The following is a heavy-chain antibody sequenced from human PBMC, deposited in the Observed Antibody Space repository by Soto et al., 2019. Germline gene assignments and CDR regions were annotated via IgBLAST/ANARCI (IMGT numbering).Heavy chain of an antibody. CDR3: AREDGDYHLDY. J-gene: IGHJ4*02. Sequence: PSETLSLTCTVSGGSISSYYWSWIRQPPGKGLEWIGYIYYSGSTNYNPSLKSRVTISVDTSKNQFSLKLSSVTAADTAVYYCAREDGDYHLDYWGQGTLVTVSS. D-gene: IGHD4-17*01. CDR1: GGSISSYY. V-gene: IGHV4-59*01. CDR2: IYYSGST.